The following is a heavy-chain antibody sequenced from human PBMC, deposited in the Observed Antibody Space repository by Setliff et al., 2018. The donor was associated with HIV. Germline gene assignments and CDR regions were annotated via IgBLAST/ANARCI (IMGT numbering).Heavy chain of an antibody. V-gene: IGHV4-39*01. D-gene: IGHD1-26*01. CDR3: VRYRSKIDWFDP. J-gene: IGHJ5*02. CDR1: GDSITNDDYY. CDR2: IHYNGRT. Sequence: ASETLSLTCTVSGDSITNDDYYWGWIRQPPGKGLEWIAIIHYNGRTYYDPSLKSRVTIFVDTSKTQFYLKLRSVTASDTAVYYCVRYRSKIDWFDPWGQGTLVTVSS.